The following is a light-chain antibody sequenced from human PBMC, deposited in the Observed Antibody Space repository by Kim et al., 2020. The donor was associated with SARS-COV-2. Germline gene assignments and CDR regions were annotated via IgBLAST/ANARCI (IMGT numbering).Light chain of an antibody. J-gene: IGKJ4*01. V-gene: IGKV1-12*01. Sequence: VSVGDRVTITRLASQRIVALLAWCQHKAQKAPQHLISTAHRLHGGVPSRFFGSGSGAEFSVTISGVQPEDFATYFIQQAHSFPLTFGGRT. CDR2: TAH. CDR3: QQAHSFPLT. CDR1: QRIVAL.